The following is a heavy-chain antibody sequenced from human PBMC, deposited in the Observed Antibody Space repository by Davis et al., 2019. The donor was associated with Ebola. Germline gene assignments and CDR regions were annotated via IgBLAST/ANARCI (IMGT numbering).Heavy chain of an antibody. J-gene: IGHJ4*02. CDR3: ARTITMVRGGPVDY. CDR1: GYTFTSYY. V-gene: IGHV1-46*01. D-gene: IGHD3-10*01. CDR2: INPSGGST. Sequence: ASVKVSCKASGYTFTSYYMHWVRQAPGQGLEWMGIINPSGGSTSYAQKLQGRVTMTTDTSTSTAYMELRSLRSDDTAVYYCARTITMVRGGPVDYWGQGTLVTVSS.